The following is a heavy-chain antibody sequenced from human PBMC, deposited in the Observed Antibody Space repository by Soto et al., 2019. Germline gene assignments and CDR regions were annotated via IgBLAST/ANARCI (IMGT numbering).Heavy chain of an antibody. Sequence: PSETLSLTCAVSGGSISSSNWWSWVRQPPGKGLEWIGEIYHSGSTNYNPSLKSRVTISVDKSKNQFSLKLSSVTAADTAVYYCARNGLVTLKYFQHWGQGTLVTVSS. V-gene: IGHV4-4*02. CDR1: GGSISSSNW. J-gene: IGHJ1*01. D-gene: IGHD1-1*01. CDR3: ARNGLVTLKYFQH. CDR2: IYHSGST.